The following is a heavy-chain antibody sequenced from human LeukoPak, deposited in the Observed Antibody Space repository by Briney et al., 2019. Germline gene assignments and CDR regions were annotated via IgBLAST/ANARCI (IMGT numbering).Heavy chain of an antibody. CDR3: ANTFIAAGSAFDI. CDR2: ISGSGGST. J-gene: IGHJ3*02. V-gene: IGHV3-23*01. D-gene: IGHD6-6*01. CDR1: GFTFSSYV. Sequence: GGSLRLSCAASGFTFSSYVMTWVRQAPGKGLEWVSAISGSGGSTYYADSVKGRFTISRDNSKNTLYLQMNSLRAEDTAVYYCANTFIAAGSAFDIWGQGTMVTVSS.